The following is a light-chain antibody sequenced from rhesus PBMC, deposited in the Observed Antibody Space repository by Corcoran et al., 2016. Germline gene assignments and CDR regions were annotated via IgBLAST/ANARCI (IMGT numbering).Light chain of an antibody. J-gene: IGKJ2*01. Sequence: DIRMTQSPPSLSASVGDTVTITCRASQGISTCLAWYQQKPGKAPTVLISTASSLQSGVPSRVSERGCGTVFTLTISSLQSEDFATYHCQQYNSRPYSFGQGTKVEIK. V-gene: IGKV1-22*01. CDR1: QGISTC. CDR2: TAS. CDR3: QQYNSRPYS.